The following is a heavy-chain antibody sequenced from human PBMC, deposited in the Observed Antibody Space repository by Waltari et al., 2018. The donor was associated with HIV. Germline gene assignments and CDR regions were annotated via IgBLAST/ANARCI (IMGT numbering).Heavy chain of an antibody. V-gene: IGHV1-69*04. J-gene: IGHJ5*02. CDR3: ARDYYDSSGSPLGWFDP. CDR1: GGPFSSYA. D-gene: IGHD3-22*01. CDR2: IIPILGIA. Sequence: QVQLVQSGAEVKKPGSSVKVSCKASGGPFSSYAISWVRQAPGQGLEWMGRIIPILGIANYAQKFQGRVTITADKSTSTAYMELSSLRSEDTAVYYCARDYYDSSGSPLGWFDPWGQGTLVTVSS.